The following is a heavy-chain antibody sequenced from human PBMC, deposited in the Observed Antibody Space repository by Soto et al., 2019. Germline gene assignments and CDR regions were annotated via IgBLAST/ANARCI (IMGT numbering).Heavy chain of an antibody. V-gene: IGHV3-48*02. CDR2: ISSSSSTI. D-gene: IGHD3-22*01. Sequence: GGSLRLSCAASGFTFSSYSINWVRQAPAKGLEWVSYISSSSSTIYYADSLKGRFTISRDNAKNSLYLQMNSLRDEVTAVYYCARDEYYYDSSGYYLSMDVWGQGTTVTVSS. J-gene: IGHJ6*02. CDR1: GFTFSSYS. CDR3: ARDEYYYDSSGYYLSMDV.